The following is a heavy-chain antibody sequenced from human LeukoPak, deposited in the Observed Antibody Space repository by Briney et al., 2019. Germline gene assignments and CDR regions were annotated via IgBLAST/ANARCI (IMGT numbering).Heavy chain of an antibody. Sequence: GRSLEISCRGSGSNFTDYWIAWVRQLPGKGLEWMGVIYPDECDTTYSPSFQRQVPMSVDKSITTAYLHWNTLRASDTAIYYCATLLHSSSYVIWGQGTMITVSS. J-gene: IGHJ3*02. V-gene: IGHV5-51*01. CDR1: GSNFTDYW. CDR2: IYPDECDT. CDR3: ATLLHSSSYVI. D-gene: IGHD6-13*01.